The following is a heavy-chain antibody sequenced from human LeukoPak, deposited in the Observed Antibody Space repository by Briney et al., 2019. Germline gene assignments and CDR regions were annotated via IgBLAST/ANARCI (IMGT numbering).Heavy chain of an antibody. CDR2: INPNSGGT. J-gene: IGHJ4*02. Sequence: ASVKVSCKASGYTLTGYYMHWVRQAPGQGLEWMGWINPNSGGTNYAQKFQGRVTMTRDTSISTAYMELSRLRSDDTAVYYCARAYIVLMVYAAGYWGQGTLVTVSS. V-gene: IGHV1-2*02. D-gene: IGHD2-8*01. CDR1: GYTLTGYY. CDR3: ARAYIVLMVYAAGY.